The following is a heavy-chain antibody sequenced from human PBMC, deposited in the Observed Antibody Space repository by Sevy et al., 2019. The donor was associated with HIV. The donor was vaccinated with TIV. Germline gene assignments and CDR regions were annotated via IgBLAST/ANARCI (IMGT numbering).Heavy chain of an antibody. CDR2: INHSGRT. Sequence: SETLSLTCAVYGGSFSGYYWNWIRQSPGKGLEWIGEINHSGRTHYNPSLKSRVTISVDTSKNQFSLRLNSVTAAETAVYYCARAPPVVVVPGAPSWFDPWGQGTLVTVSS. D-gene: IGHD2-2*01. CDR1: GGSFSGYY. J-gene: IGHJ5*02. V-gene: IGHV4-34*01. CDR3: ARAPPVVVVPGAPSWFDP.